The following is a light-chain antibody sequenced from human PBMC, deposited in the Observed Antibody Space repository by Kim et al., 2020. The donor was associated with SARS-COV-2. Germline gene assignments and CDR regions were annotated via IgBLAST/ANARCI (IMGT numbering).Light chain of an antibody. V-gene: IGLV2-23*01. CDR1: SRDFGSYNL. CDR3: CSYAGSSTWV. J-gene: IGLJ3*02. Sequence: GQSLTISCTGTSRDFGSYNLVSWYQQHPGKAPKLMIYEGSKRPSGVSNRFSGSKSGNTASLTISGLQAEDEADYYCCSYAGSSTWVFGGGTQLTVL. CDR2: EGS.